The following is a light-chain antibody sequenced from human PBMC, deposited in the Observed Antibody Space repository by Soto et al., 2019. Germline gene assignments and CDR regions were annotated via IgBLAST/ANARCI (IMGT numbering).Light chain of an antibody. CDR1: STDFVSYNR. J-gene: IGLJ1*01. Sequence: QSVLTQPPSVSGSPGQSVTISCTGTSTDFVSYNRVSWYQQPPGTAPKLIIYEASNRPSGVPDRFSGSKSGNTASLTISGLQAADEADYYCSLYTSENTYGFGTGTKVTV. V-gene: IGLV2-18*01. CDR2: EAS. CDR3: SLYTSENTYG.